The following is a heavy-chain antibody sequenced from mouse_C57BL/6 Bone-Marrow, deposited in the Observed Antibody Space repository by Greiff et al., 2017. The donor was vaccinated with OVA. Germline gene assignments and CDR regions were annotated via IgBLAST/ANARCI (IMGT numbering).Heavy chain of an antibody. CDR3: ARSEFITTVVATNYYAMDY. CDR2: INPGSGGT. J-gene: IGHJ4*01. D-gene: IGHD1-1*01. V-gene: IGHV1-54*01. CDR1: GYAFTNYL. Sequence: VQVVESGAELVRPGTSVKVSCKASGYAFTNYLIEWVKQRPGQGLEWIGVINPGSGGTNYNEKFKGKATLTADKSSSTAYMQLSSLTSEDSAVYFCARSEFITTVVATNYYAMDYWGQGTSVTVSS.